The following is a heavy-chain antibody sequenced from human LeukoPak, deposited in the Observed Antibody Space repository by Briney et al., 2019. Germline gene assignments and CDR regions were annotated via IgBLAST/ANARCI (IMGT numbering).Heavy chain of an antibody. Sequence: SETLSLTCAVSGDSIRGNSFYWAWIRQPPGKGLEWIGSICYSGSTYYNMSLKTRVTMSVDTSKNQFSLHLASVTAADTAVYYWAREGTSYYWGQGTLVTVSS. J-gene: IGHJ4*02. CDR1: GDSIRGNSFY. CDR3: AREGTSYY. V-gene: IGHV4-39*07. CDR2: ICYSGST.